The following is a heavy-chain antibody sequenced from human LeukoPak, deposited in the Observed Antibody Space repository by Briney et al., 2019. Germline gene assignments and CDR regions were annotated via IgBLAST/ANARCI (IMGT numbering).Heavy chain of an antibody. CDR1: GGTFRGYA. Sequence: GASVKVSCKASGGTFRGYAINWVRQAPGQGLEWMGRIMPLVASPNYAQKFQGRVTITTDESTSTAYMELSSLRSEDTAVYYCARDPSLGRVAVAGTLNWFDPWGQGTLVTVSS. J-gene: IGHJ5*02. CDR2: IMPLVASP. V-gene: IGHV1-69*05. CDR3: ARDPSLGRVAVAGTLNWFDP. D-gene: IGHD6-19*01.